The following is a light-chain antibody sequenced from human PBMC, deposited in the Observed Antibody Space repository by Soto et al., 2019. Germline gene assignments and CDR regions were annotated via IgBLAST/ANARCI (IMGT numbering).Light chain of an antibody. J-gene: IGLJ1*01. CDR2: DVS. CDR1: GSDVGDYNY. Sequence: QSVLTQPRSVSGSHGQSVTISCTGTGSDVGDYNYVSWYQQHPGKAPKLMIYDVSKRPSGVPDRFSGSKSGNTASLTISGLQAEDEADYYCCSYAGSRYVFGTGTKVTVL. CDR3: CSYAGSRYV. V-gene: IGLV2-11*01.